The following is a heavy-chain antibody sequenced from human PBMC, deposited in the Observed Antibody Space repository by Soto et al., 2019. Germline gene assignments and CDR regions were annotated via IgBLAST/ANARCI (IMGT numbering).Heavy chain of an antibody. CDR3: ATSRASAAAVFVGVFDI. J-gene: IGHJ3*02. CDR2: FDPEDGET. D-gene: IGHD6-13*01. Sequence: ASVKVSCKVSGYTLTELSMHWVRQAPGKGLEWMGGFDPEDGETIYAQKFQGRVTMTEDTSTDTAYMELSSLRSEDTAVYYCATSRASAAAVFVGVFDIWGQGTMVTVSS. CDR1: GYTLTELS. V-gene: IGHV1-24*01.